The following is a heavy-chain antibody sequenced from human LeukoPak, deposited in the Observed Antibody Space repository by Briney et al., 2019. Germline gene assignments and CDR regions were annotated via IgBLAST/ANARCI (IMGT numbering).Heavy chain of an antibody. J-gene: IGHJ4*02. CDR2: INHSGTT. D-gene: IGHD1-26*01. V-gene: IGHV4-34*01. CDR1: GGSFSGSY. CDR3: AREEVGARPYFDY. Sequence: PSETLSLTCGVYGGSFSGSYWTWIRQSPGKGLEWIGEINHSGTTNYNPSLKSRLTMSVDTSKKEFSLRLNSVTTADTAVYFCAREEVGARPYFDYRGQGILVTVSS.